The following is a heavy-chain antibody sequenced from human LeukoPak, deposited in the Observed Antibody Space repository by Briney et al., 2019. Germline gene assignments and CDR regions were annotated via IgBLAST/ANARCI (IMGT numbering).Heavy chain of an antibody. J-gene: IGHJ3*02. Sequence: SGGSLRLSCAASGFTFSSYSMNWVRQAPGKGLEWVSSISSSSSYIYYADSVKGRFTISRDNAKNSLYLQMNSLRAEDTALYYCAKDHRGVSMVRGVFDAFDIWGQGTMVTVSS. D-gene: IGHD3-10*01. CDR2: ISSSSSYI. V-gene: IGHV3-21*04. CDR1: GFTFSSYS. CDR3: AKDHRGVSMVRGVFDAFDI.